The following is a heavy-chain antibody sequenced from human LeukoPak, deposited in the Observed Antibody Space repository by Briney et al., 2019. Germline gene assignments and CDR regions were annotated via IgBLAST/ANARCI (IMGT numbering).Heavy chain of an antibody. CDR1: GFTFSSYW. V-gene: IGHV3-7*03. CDR2: IKQEGSEK. CDR3: ARGPGRYSSGWYYFDY. D-gene: IGHD6-19*01. J-gene: IGHJ4*02. Sequence: GGSLRLSCAASGFTFSSYWMSWVRQAPGKGLEWVANIKQEGSEKYYVDYVKGRFTISRDNAKNSLYLQMNSLRAEDTGVYYCARGPGRYSSGWYYFDYWGQGTLVTVSS.